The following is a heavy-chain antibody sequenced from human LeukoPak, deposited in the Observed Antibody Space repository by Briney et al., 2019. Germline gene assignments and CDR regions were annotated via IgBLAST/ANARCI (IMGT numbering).Heavy chain of an antibody. CDR2: IYHSGST. CDR1: GYSISSGYY. J-gene: IGHJ5*02. D-gene: IGHD4-23*01. Sequence: PSETLSLTCTVSGYSISSGYYWGWIRQPPGKGLEWIGSIYHSGSTYYNPSLKSRVTISVDTSKNQFSLKLSSVTAADTAVYYCASVAAGGNSVDWFDPCGQGSLVTVSS. V-gene: IGHV4-38-2*02. CDR3: ASVAAGGNSVDWFDP.